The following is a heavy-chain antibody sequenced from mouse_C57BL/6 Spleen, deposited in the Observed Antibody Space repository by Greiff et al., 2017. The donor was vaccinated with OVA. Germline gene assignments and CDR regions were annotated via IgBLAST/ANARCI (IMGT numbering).Heavy chain of an antibody. CDR2: IDPSDSYT. J-gene: IGHJ2*01. CDR1: GYTFTSYW. V-gene: IGHV1-69*01. Sequence: QVQLQQPGAELVMPGASVKLSCKASGYTFTSYWMHWVKQRPGQGLEWIGEIDPSDSYTNYNQKFKGKSTLTVDKSSSTAHMQLSSLTSEDSAVYYCARGDYGRDYWGQGTTLTVSS. D-gene: IGHD1-1*01. CDR3: ARGDYGRDY.